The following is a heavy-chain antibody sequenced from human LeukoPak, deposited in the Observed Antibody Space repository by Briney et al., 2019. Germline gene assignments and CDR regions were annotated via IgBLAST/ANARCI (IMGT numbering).Heavy chain of an antibody. CDR1: GGSISTYY. CDR3: ARGSGCYYY. J-gene: IGHJ4*02. Sequence: SETLSLTCTVSGGSISTYYWSWIRQPPGKGLEWIGYIYYSGSTNYNPSLKSRVTISVDTSKNQFSLKLSSVTAADTAVYYCARGSGCYYYWGQGTLVTVSS. D-gene: IGHD3-22*01. V-gene: IGHV4-59*01. CDR2: IYYSGST.